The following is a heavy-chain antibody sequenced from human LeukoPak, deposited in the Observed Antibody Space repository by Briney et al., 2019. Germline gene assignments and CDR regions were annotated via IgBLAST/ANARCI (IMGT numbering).Heavy chain of an antibody. D-gene: IGHD2-15*01. CDR1: GGSISSGSYQ. CDR2: IHYSGTT. Sequence: SETLSLTCTVSGGSISSGSYQWGWLRQPPGKGLEWIGSIHYSGTTHYKPSLKSRVTTSVDTSKNQFSLKLTSVIAADTAVYYCARLSGRCSGGGCYGYYGMDVWGQGTTVTVSS. J-gene: IGHJ6*02. V-gene: IGHV4-39*01. CDR3: ARLSGRCSGGGCYGYYGMDV.